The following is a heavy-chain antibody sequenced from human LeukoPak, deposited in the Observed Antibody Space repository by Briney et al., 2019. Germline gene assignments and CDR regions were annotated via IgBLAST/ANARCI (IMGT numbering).Heavy chain of an antibody. V-gene: IGHV3-23*01. CDR1: GFTFSSYE. D-gene: IGHD6-13*01. CDR2: ISGSGSYT. J-gene: IGHJ4*02. CDR3: AKIIAAANRPTFDY. Sequence: QPGGSLRLSCAASGFTFSSYEMNWVRQAPGKGLEWVSAISGSGSYTYYGDSVKGRFTISRDNSKNTIYLQMNSLRAEDTAVYYCAKIIAAANRPTFDYWGQGTLVTVSS.